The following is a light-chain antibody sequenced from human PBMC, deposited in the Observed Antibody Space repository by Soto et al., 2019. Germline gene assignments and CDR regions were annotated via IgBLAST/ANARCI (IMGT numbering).Light chain of an antibody. CDR2: EVT. CDR1: SSDIGAYNY. Sequence: QSVLTQPASVSGSPGQSITISCIGTSSDIGAYNYVSWYQQHPGKVPKLMIYEVTNRPSGLSNRFSGSKSGNTASLAITGLRAEDEADYYCQSYDSSPSGYVFGTGTKVTVL. V-gene: IGLV2-14*01. J-gene: IGLJ1*01. CDR3: QSYDSSPSGYV.